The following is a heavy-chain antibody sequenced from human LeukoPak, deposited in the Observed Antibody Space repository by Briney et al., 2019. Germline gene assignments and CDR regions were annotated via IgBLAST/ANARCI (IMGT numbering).Heavy chain of an antibody. J-gene: IGHJ4*02. CDR2: IYSGGST. D-gene: IGHD1-26*01. CDR1: GFTVSSNY. V-gene: IGHV3-53*01. CDR3: ARVQPSFSGSYYGDY. Sequence: GGSLRLSCAASGFTVSSNYMSWVRQAPGKGLEWVSVIYSGGSTYYADSVKGRFTISRDNSKNTLYLQMNSLRAEDTAVYYCARVQPSFSGSYYGDYWGQGTLVTVSS.